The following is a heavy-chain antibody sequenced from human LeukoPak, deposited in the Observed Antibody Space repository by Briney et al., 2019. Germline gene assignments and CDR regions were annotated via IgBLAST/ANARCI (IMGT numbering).Heavy chain of an antibody. V-gene: IGHV3-7*01. J-gene: IGHJ4*02. CDR1: GFEFSIYW. CDR3: ARERWLQPDY. D-gene: IGHD5-12*01. CDR2: INGAGSGK. Sequence: GGSLRLSCAASGFEFSIYWMSWVRQAPGKGLEWVANINGAGSGKDYVDSVKGRFTISRDNAKDLLSLQMNSLRVEDTAVYYCARERWLQPDYWGQGILVTVSS.